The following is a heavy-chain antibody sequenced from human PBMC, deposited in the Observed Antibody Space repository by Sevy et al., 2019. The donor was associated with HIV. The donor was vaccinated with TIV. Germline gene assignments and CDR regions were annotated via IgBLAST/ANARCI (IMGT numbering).Heavy chain of an antibody. CDR3: ARVGATIFGIVTMSFDV. Sequence: KQSQTLSLTCAISGDSVSTNSAVWNWIRQSPSRGLEWLGRTYYRSKWYNDYSVSLKGRLTITPDTSKNQFSLHLKSVTADDTAVYFCARVGATIFGIVTMSFDVWGQGTLVTVSS. CDR1: GDSVSTNSAV. D-gene: IGHD3-3*01. CDR2: TYYRSKWYN. V-gene: IGHV6-1*01. J-gene: IGHJ4*02.